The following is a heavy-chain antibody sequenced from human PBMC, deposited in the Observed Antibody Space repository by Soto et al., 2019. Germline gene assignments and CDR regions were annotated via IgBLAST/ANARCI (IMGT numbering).Heavy chain of an antibody. D-gene: IGHD1-1*01. CDR1: GYSISSSNW. Sequence: SETLSLTCAVSGYSISSSNWWGWIRQPPGKGLEWIGYIYYSGSTYYNPSLKSRVTMSVDTSKNQFSLKLSSVTAVDTAVYYCAASYNWNDYYFDYWGQGTLVTVSS. CDR3: AASYNWNDYYFDY. CDR2: IYYSGST. V-gene: IGHV4-28*01. J-gene: IGHJ4*02.